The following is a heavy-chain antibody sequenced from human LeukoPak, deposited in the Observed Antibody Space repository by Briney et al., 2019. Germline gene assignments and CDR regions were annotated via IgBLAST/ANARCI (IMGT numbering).Heavy chain of an antibody. CDR2: IYYSGST. D-gene: IGHD2-8*01. J-gene: IGHJ6*02. Sequence: SETLSLTCTVSGGSISSYYWSWIRQPPGKGLEWIGYIYYSGSTNYNPSLKSRVTISVDKSKNQFSLKLSSVTAADTAVYYCARVALMVYSYYYYYGMDVWGQGTTVTVSS. CDR3: ARVALMVYSYYYYYGMDV. V-gene: IGHV4-59*12. CDR1: GGSISSYY.